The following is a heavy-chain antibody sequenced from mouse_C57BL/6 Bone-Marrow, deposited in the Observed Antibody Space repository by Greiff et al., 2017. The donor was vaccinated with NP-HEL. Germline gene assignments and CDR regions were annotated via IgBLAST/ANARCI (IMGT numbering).Heavy chain of an antibody. Sequence: EVKVEESGGGLVQPGESLKLSCESNEYEFPSHDMSWVRKTPEKRLELVAAINSDGGSTYYPDTMERRFIISRDNTKKTLYLQMSSLRSEDTALYYCARQDSNYEFAYWGQGTLVTVSA. CDR1: EYEFPSHD. D-gene: IGHD2-5*01. CDR3: ARQDSNYEFAY. J-gene: IGHJ3*01. CDR2: INSDGGST. V-gene: IGHV5-2*03.